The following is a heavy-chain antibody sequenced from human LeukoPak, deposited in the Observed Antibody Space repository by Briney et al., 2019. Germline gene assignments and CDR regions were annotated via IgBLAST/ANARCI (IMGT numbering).Heavy chain of an antibody. V-gene: IGHV4-34*01. CDR2: INHSGST. CDR3: ARGTCSGGSCYSGWFDP. Sequence: PSETLSLTCAVYGGSFSGYYWSWIRQPPGKGLEWIGEINHSGSTNYNPSLKSRVTISVDTSKNQLSLKLSSVTAADTAVYYCARGTCSGGSCYSGWFDPWGQGTLVTVSS. J-gene: IGHJ5*02. CDR1: GGSFSGYY. D-gene: IGHD2-15*01.